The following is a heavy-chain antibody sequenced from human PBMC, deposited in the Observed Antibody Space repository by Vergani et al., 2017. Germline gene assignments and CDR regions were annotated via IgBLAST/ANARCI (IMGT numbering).Heavy chain of an antibody. CDR2: IYYSGST. V-gene: IGHV4-39*07. J-gene: IGHJ5*02. Sequence: QLQLQESGPGLVKPSETLSLTCTVSGGSISSSSYYWGWIRQPPGKGLEWIGSIYYSGSTYYNPSLKSRVTISVDTSKNQFSLKLSSVTAADTAVYYCARDMRAEGLYGPGSWFDPWGQGTLVTVSS. CDR3: ARDMRAEGLYGPGSWFDP. D-gene: IGHD3-10*01. CDR1: GGSISSSSYY.